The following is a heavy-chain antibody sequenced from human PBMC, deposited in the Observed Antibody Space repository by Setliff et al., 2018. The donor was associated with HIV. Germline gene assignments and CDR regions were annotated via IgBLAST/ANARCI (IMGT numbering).Heavy chain of an antibody. CDR3: ARDTAGGIAALNWFDP. D-gene: IGHD6-13*01. Sequence: ASVKVSCKVYGYTLSELSIHWVQQAPGQGLEWMGIINPSGGSTSYAQKFQGRVTMTRDTSTSTVYMELSSLRSDDTAVYYCARDTAGGIAALNWFDPWGQGTLVTVSS. J-gene: IGHJ5*02. CDR1: GYTLSELS. V-gene: IGHV1-46*01. CDR2: INPSGGST.